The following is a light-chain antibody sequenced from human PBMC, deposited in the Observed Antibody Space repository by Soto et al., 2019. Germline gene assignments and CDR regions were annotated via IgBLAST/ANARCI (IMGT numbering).Light chain of an antibody. CDR2: DAS. CDR1: QSISSW. V-gene: IGKV1-5*01. Sequence: IQMTQSPSSVSASVGDGVTITCRSSQSISSWLAWYQQKPGKAPKLLIYDASSLESGVPSRFSGSGSGTEFTLTISSLQPDDFATYYCQQYNSYSWTFGQGTKVDI. CDR3: QQYNSYSWT. J-gene: IGKJ1*01.